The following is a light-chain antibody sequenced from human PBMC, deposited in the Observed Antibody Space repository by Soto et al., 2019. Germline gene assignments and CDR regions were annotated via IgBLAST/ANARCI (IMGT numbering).Light chain of an antibody. CDR1: QTGSGR. J-gene: IGKJ1*01. CDR3: QQRNNWPWT. Sequence: IILTQTPGTLSLSPGERATLSCMASQTGSGRLAWYQQKPGQAPRLIIYEASNRAAGIPARFSGSGSGTDFTLTISSLEPEDFAVYYCQQRNNWPWTFGQGTKVAIK. V-gene: IGKV3-11*01. CDR2: EAS.